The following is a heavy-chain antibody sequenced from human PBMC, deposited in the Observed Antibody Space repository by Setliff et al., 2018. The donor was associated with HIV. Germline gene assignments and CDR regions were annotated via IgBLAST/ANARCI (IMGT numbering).Heavy chain of an antibody. CDR3: ARFLLRGAAFDY. Sequence: SETLSLTCSVSGGLISSYYWSWFRQPPGKGLEWIGHIYLGERINYNSSLQSRVTISTDTSKNQFSLRLSSVTAADTAVYYCARFLLRGAAFDYWGQGALVTVSS. J-gene: IGHJ4*02. CDR1: GGLISSYY. CDR2: IYLGERI. D-gene: IGHD3-10*01. V-gene: IGHV4-59*01.